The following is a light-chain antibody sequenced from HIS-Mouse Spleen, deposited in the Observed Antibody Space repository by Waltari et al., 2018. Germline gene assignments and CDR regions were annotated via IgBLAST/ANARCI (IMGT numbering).Light chain of an antibody. CDR3: QQSYSTPGT. V-gene: IGKV1-39*01. CDR1: QSISSY. Sequence: DIQMTHSPSSLSASVGDRVTITCRASQSISSYLNWYQQKPGKAPKLLIYAASSLQSGVPSRFSGSGSVTDFTLTISSLQPEDFATYYCQQSYSTPGTFGQGTKVEIK. J-gene: IGKJ1*01. CDR2: AAS.